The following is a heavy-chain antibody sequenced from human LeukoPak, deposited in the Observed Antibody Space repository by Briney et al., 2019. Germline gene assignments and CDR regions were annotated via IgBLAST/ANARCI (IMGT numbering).Heavy chain of an antibody. CDR1: GGSISSYY. Sequence: NPSETLSLTCTVSGGSISSYYWSWIRQPPGKGLEWIGYIYYSGSTNYNPSLKSRVTISVDTSKNQFSLKLSSVTAADTAVYYCAGGYSSSWGLFDYWGQGTLVTVS. CDR3: AGGYSSSWGLFDY. V-gene: IGHV4-59*01. CDR2: IYYSGST. J-gene: IGHJ4*02. D-gene: IGHD6-13*01.